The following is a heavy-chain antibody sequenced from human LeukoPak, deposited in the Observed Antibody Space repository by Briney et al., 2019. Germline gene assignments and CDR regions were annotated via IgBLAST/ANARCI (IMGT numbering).Heavy chain of an antibody. J-gene: IGHJ4*02. CDR1: GYTFTSYD. CDR3: ARGGVCSSTSCYNFDY. D-gene: IGHD2-2*01. Sequence: ASVKVSCKASGYTFTSYDINWVRQAPGQGLEWMGWINPNSGGTNYAQKFQGRVTMTRDTSISTAYMELSRLRSDDTAVYYCARGGVCSSTSCYNFDYWGQGTLVAVSS. V-gene: IGHV1-2*02. CDR2: INPNSGGT.